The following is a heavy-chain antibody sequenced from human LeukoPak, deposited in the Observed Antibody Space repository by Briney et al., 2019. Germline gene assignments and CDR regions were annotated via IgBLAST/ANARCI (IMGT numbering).Heavy chain of an antibody. Sequence: ASVKVSCKASGYTFTNYDFNWVRQATGQRPEWMGWMSPNSGDTGYAQKFQDRVTMTRNTSISTAYMELSSLRSDDTAVYYCARGPPNWGYDYWGPGTLVTVSS. J-gene: IGHJ4*02. CDR3: ARGPPNWGYDY. CDR1: GYTFTNYD. D-gene: IGHD7-27*01. CDR2: MSPNSGDT. V-gene: IGHV1-8*01.